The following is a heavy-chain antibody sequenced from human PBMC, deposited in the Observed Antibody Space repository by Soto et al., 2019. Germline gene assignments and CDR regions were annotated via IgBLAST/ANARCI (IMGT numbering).Heavy chain of an antibody. CDR1: GGTFSSYA. CDR2: IIPIFSTA. V-gene: IGHV1-69*01. Sequence: QVQLVQSGAEVKKPGSSVKVSCKASGGTFSSYAISWVRQAPGQGLEWMGGIIPIFSTANYAQKFQGRVTITADEATSTAYMELSSLRSEDTAVYYCARSPYYYDSSGYTFDYWGQGTLVTVSS. J-gene: IGHJ4*02. CDR3: ARSPYYYDSSGYTFDY. D-gene: IGHD3-22*01.